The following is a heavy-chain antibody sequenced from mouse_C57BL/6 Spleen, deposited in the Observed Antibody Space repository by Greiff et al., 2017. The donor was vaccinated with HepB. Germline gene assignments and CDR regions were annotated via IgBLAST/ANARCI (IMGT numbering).Heavy chain of an antibody. D-gene: IGHD1-1*01. CDR3: AHYDGRGDY. CDR2: IDPSDSYT. V-gene: IGHV1-50*01. Sequence: QVQLQQPGAELVKPGASVKLSCKASGYTFTSYWMQWVKQRPGQGLEWIGEIDPSDSYTNYNQKFKGKATLTVDTSSSTAYMHLSSLTSEDSAVYYCAHYDGRGDYWGQGTSVTVSS. CDR1: GYTFTSYW. J-gene: IGHJ4*01.